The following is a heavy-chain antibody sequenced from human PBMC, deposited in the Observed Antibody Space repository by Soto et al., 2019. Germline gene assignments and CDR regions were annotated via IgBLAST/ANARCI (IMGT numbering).Heavy chain of an antibody. CDR3: ARDSSDYYYYGMDV. V-gene: IGHV3-48*02. CDR1: GFTFSSYS. J-gene: IGHJ6*02. Sequence: EVQLVESGGGLVQPGGSLRLSCAASGFTFSSYSMNWVRQAPGKGLEWVSYISSSSSTIYYADSVKGLFTISRDNAKNSLYLQMNSLRDEDTAVYYCARDSSDYYYYGMDVRGQGTTVTVSS. CDR2: ISSSSSTI.